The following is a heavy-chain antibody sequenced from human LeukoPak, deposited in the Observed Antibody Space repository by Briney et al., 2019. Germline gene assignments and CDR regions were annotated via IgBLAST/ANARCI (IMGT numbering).Heavy chain of an antibody. V-gene: IGHV3-30*02. Sequence: GGSLRLSCAASGFTFSSYSMNWVRQAPGKGLEWVAFIRYDGSNKYYADSMKGRFTISRDNSKNTLYLQINSLRAEDTAVYYCAKDYSSGWQIDYWGQGTLVTVSS. D-gene: IGHD6-19*01. CDR3: AKDYSSGWQIDY. CDR2: IRYDGSNK. CDR1: GFTFSSYS. J-gene: IGHJ4*02.